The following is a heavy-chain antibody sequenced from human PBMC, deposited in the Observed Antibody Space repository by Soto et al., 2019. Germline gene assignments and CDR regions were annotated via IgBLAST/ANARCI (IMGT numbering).Heavy chain of an antibody. CDR3: AHGWFGELLSYNWFDP. CDR2: IYWDDDK. J-gene: IGHJ5*02. D-gene: IGHD3-10*01. V-gene: IGHV2-5*02. Sequence: QITLKESGPTLVKPTQTLTLTCTFSGFSLSTSGVGVGWIRQPPGKALEWLALIYWDDDKRYSPSLKSRLTITKDTSKNQVVLTMTNRDPVDTATYYCAHGWFGELLSYNWFDPWGQGTLVTVSS. CDR1: GFSLSTSGVG.